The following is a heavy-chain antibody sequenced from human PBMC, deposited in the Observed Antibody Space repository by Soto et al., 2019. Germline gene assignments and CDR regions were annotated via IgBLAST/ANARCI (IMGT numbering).Heavy chain of an antibody. V-gene: IGHV2-26*01. CDR1: GFSLSNARMG. Sequence: QVTLKESGPVLVKPTETLTLTCTVSGFSLSNARMGVSWIRQPPGKALEWLAHIFSNDEKSYSTSLKSRLTISKDTSNSHVVLTMTNMDPVDTATYYCARILKRGSSWAYNWFDPWGQGTLVTVSS. J-gene: IGHJ5*02. CDR2: IFSNDEK. CDR3: ARILKRGSSWAYNWFDP. D-gene: IGHD6-13*01.